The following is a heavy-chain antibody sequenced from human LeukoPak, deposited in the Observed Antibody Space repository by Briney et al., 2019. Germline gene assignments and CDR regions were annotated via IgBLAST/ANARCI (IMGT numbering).Heavy chain of an antibody. V-gene: IGHV3-53*05. Sequence: GGSLRLSCAASVFTVSSNYMSWVRQAPGKGLEWGAVIYSGGSTYYADSVKGRFTISRDNSKNTLYLQMNSLRAEDTAVYYCARVGLIAIRAFDIWGQGTMVTVSS. J-gene: IGHJ3*02. CDR2: IYSGGST. D-gene: IGHD5-12*01. CDR3: ARVGLIAIRAFDI. CDR1: VFTVSSNY.